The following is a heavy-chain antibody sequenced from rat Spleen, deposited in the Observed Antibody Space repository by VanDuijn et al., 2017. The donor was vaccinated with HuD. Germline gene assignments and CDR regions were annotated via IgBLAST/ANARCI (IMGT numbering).Heavy chain of an antibody. CDR3: TGSYPNWFAY. CDR2: LTPDGSTT. V-gene: IGHV5-35*01. J-gene: IGHJ3*01. CDR1: GFTFSDYY. Sequence: EVQLVESDGGLVQPGRSLKLSCAASGFTFSDYYMAWIRQAPGKGLEWVASLTPDGSTTYYPDKVKGRFVISKDDAKNTGYLLMTSLRSEDTAIYFCTGSYPNWFAYWGQGTLVTVSS. D-gene: IGHD1-3*01.